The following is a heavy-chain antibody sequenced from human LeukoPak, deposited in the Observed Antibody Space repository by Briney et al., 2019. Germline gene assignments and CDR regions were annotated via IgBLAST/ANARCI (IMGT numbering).Heavy chain of an antibody. CDR2: ICGSGGIT. CDR3: AKGGGSVNWFDP. J-gene: IGHJ5*02. D-gene: IGHD2-15*01. V-gene: IGHV3-23*01. Sequence: GGSLRLSCAASGFTFSSYGMSWVRRAPGKGLEGVSAICGSGGITYYADSVKGRFTISRDNSKITLYLQMNSLRAEDTAVYYCAKGGGSVNWFDPWGQGTLVTVSS. CDR1: GFTFSSYG.